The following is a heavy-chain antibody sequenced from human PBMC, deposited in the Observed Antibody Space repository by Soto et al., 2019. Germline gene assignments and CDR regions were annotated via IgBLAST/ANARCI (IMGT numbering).Heavy chain of an antibody. CDR1: GGSISSSSYY. V-gene: IGHV4-39*01. CDR2: ISYSGST. Sequence: LSLTCTVSGGSISSSSYYWGWIRQPPGKGLEWIGSISYSGSTYYNPSLKSRVTISVDTSKNQFSLKLGSVTAADTAVYYCARLYYDSNEHFDYWGQGTLVTVSS. CDR3: ARLYYDSNEHFDY. D-gene: IGHD3-22*01. J-gene: IGHJ4*02.